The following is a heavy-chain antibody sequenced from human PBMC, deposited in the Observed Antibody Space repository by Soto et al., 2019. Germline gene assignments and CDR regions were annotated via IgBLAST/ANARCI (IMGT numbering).Heavy chain of an antibody. Sequence: QVQLQESGPGLVKPSETLSLTCTVSGGSISSYYWSWIRQPPGKGLEWIGYIYYSGSTNYNPSLKGRVTMSVDTSKNQFSLKLSSVTAADTAVYYCARDLSDVAYGMDVWGQGTTVTVSS. J-gene: IGHJ6*02. V-gene: IGHV4-59*01. CDR1: GGSISSYY. CDR2: IYYSGST. CDR3: ARDLSDVAYGMDV.